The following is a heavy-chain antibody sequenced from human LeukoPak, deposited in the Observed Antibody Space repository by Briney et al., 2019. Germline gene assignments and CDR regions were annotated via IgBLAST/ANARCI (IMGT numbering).Heavy chain of an antibody. CDR1: GYTFTGYY. V-gene: IGHV1-2*06. CDR2: INPNSGGT. CDR3: ARGFVEYSSSSDPDY. Sequence: GASVKVSCKASGYTFTGYYMHWVRQAPGQGLEWMGRINPNSGGTNYAQKFQGRVTMTRDTSTSTVYMELSSLRSEDTAVYYCARGFVEYSSSSDPDYWGQGTLVTVSS. D-gene: IGHD6-6*01. J-gene: IGHJ4*02.